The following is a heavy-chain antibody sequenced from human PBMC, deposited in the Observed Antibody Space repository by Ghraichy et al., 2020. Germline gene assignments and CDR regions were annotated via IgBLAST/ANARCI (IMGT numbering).Heavy chain of an antibody. CDR3: AIIIDDYGDPSYFDY. J-gene: IGHJ4*02. Sequence: SETLSLTCTVSGGSISSSSYYWGWIRQPPGKGLEWIGSIYYSGSTYYNPSLKSRVTISVDTSKNQFSLKLSSVTAADTAVYYCAIIIDDYGDPSYFDYWGQGTLVTVSS. D-gene: IGHD4-17*01. CDR1: GGSISSSSYY. CDR2: IYYSGST. V-gene: IGHV4-39*01.